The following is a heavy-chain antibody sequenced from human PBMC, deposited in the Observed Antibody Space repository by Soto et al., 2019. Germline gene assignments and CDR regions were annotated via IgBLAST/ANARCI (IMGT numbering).Heavy chain of an antibody. V-gene: IGHV1-18*01. J-gene: IGHJ5*02. Sequence: ASVKVSCKTSGYSFTTYGISWVRQAPGQGLEWMGWISGYNGNTNYAQKFQGRVTMTTDTSTSTAYMELRSLRSDDTAVYYCARGGPQVVHNWVDPWGQGTLVTVSS. CDR3: ARGGPQVVHNWVDP. CDR2: ISGYNGNT. CDR1: GYSFTTYG. D-gene: IGHD2-15*01.